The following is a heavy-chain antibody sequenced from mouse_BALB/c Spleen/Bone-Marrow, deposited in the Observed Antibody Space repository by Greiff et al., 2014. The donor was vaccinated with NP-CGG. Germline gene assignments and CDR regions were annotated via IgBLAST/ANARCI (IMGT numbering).Heavy chain of an antibody. Sequence: EVMLVESGGGLVKPGGSLKLSCAASGFTFSSYTMSWVRQTPEKRLEWVATISSGGSYTYYPDSGKGRFTISRDNAKNTLYLQMSSLKSEDTAMYYCTREDTNWDFDYWGQGTTLTVSS. CDR3: TREDTNWDFDY. CDR2: ISSGGSYT. V-gene: IGHV5-6-4*01. J-gene: IGHJ2*01. CDR1: GFTFSSYT. D-gene: IGHD4-1*01.